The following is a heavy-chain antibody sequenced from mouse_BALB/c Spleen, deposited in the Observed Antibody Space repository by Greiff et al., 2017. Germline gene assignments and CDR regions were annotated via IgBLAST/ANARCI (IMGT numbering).Heavy chain of an antibody. CDR3: ARRGNYPLAD. J-gene: IGHJ3*01. D-gene: IGHD2-1*01. Sequence: QVQLQQSGAELARPGASVKLSCKASGYTFTDYYINWVKQRTGQGLEWIGEIYPGSGNTYYNEKFKGKATLTADKSSSTAYMQLSSLTSEDSAVYFCARRGNYPLADWGQGTLVTVSA. CDR1: GYTFTDYY. V-gene: IGHV1-77*01. CDR2: IYPGSGNT.